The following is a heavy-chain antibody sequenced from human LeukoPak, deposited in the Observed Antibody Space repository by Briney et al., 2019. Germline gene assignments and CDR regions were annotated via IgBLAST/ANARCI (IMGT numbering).Heavy chain of an antibody. Sequence: SETLSLTCAVYGGSFSGYYWSWIRQPPGKGLEWIGEINHSGSTNYNPSLKSRVTISVDTSKNQFSLKLSSVTAADTAVYYCARATYCSSTSCSVVFMDVWGQGTTVTVSS. CDR3: ARATYCSSTSCSVVFMDV. CDR1: GGSFSGYY. V-gene: IGHV4-34*01. J-gene: IGHJ6*02. CDR2: INHSGST. D-gene: IGHD2-2*01.